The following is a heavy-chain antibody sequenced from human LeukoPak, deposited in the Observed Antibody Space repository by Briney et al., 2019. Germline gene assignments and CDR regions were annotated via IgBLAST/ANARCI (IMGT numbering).Heavy chain of an antibody. Sequence: GGSLRLSCAASGFTFSSYAVSWVRQAPGAGLEWVSSISVNGGSTYYADSVKGRFTISRDNSKNTLYLQMTSLRAEDTAVYYCAKDLDGFWGQGTLVTVSS. D-gene: IGHD6-25*01. V-gene: IGHV3-23*01. CDR3: AKDLDGF. J-gene: IGHJ4*02. CDR1: GFTFSSYA. CDR2: ISVNGGST.